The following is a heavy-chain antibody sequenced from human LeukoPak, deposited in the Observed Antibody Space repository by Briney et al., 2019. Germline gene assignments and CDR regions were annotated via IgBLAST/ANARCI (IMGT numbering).Heavy chain of an antibody. Sequence: GGSLRLSCAASGFTFSSYGMHWVRQAPGKGLEWVAFIRYDGSNKYYADSVRGRFTISRDNSKNTLYLQMNSLRAEDTAVYYCARVLQGEWFFDYWGQGTLVTVSS. V-gene: IGHV3-30*02. J-gene: IGHJ4*02. CDR2: IRYDGSNK. D-gene: IGHD3-3*01. CDR1: GFTFSSYG. CDR3: ARVLQGEWFFDY.